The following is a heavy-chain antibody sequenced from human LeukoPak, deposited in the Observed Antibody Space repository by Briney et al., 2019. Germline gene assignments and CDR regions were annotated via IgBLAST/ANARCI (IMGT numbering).Heavy chain of an antibody. CDR1: GFTFSSYG. CDR2: ISYDGSNK. J-gene: IGHJ3*02. D-gene: IGHD3-22*01. CDR3: AKDDSSGIHDAFDI. V-gene: IGHV3-30*18. Sequence: PGGSLRLSCAASGFTFSSYGMHWVRQAPGKGLEWVAVISYDGSNKYYADSVKGRFTISRDNSKNTLYPQMNSLRAEDTAVYYCAKDDSSGIHDAFDIWGQGTMVTVSS.